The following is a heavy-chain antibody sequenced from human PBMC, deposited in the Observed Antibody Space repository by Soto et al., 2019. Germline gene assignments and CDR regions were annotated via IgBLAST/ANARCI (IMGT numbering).Heavy chain of an antibody. Sequence: GASVKVSCKAXRYTFTSYGISSVRQSPGQGLEWMGWISAYNGNTNYAQKLQGRVTMTTDTSTSTAYMELRSLRSDDTAVYYCARIAANAYYFDYWGQGTLVTVS. V-gene: IGHV1-18*01. D-gene: IGHD2-15*01. CDR3: ARIAANAYYFDY. J-gene: IGHJ4*02. CDR1: RYTFTSYG. CDR2: ISAYNGNT.